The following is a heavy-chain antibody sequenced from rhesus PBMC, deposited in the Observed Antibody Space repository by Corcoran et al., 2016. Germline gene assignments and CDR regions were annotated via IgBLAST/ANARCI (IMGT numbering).Heavy chain of an antibody. V-gene: IGHV4S7*01. CDR3: ARGRHSGYADY. D-gene: IGHD5-24*01. Sequence: QVQLQESGPGLVKPSETLSLTCAVSGGSISGGYYWGWIRQPPGKGLEWIGNIYGNSASTYYHPSLKSRVTISKDTSKNQFSLKLSSVTAADTAVYYCARGRHSGYADYWGQGVLVTVSS. CDR2: IYGNSAST. J-gene: IGHJ4*01. CDR1: GGSISGGYY.